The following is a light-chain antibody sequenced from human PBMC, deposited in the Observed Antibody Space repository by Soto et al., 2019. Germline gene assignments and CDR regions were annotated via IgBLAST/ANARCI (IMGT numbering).Light chain of an antibody. J-gene: IGLJ1*01. CDR2: DVY. Sequence: QSALSQPRSVSGSPGQSVTISCPGTSSNVGGYNYVSWYQHHPGKAPKLVIYDVYNRPSGVPDRFSGSKSDNTASLTISGLQAEDEVDYYCCSYAGSNTFYVFGTGTKVTV. CDR1: SSNVGGYNY. CDR3: CSYAGSNTFYV. V-gene: IGLV2-11*01.